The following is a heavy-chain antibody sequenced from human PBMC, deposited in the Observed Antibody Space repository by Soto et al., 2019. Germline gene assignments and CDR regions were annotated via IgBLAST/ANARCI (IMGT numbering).Heavy chain of an antibody. J-gene: IGHJ4*02. D-gene: IGHD3-10*01. CDR1: GGSISSSNW. Sequence: SETLSLTCAVSGGSISSSNWWSWVRQPPGKGLEWIGEIYHSGSTNYNPSLKSRVTISVDKSKNQFSLKLSSVTAADTAVYYCASYVTGTSRRRGSGSYHGVGDNYWGQGTLVTVSS. V-gene: IGHV4-4*02. CDR2: IYHSGST. CDR3: ASYVTGTSRRRGSGSYHGVGDNY.